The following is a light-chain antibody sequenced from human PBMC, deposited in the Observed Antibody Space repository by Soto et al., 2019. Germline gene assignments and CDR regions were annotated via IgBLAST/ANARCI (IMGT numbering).Light chain of an antibody. V-gene: IGKV3-20*01. CDR1: QSVSSSY. CDR2: GAS. CDR3: QQYGSSPRT. J-gene: IGKJ1*01. Sequence: EIVLTQSPGTLSLSPGERATLSCRASQSVSSSYLAWYQQKPGQAPRLLIYGASSRATGIPDRFSGSGSGTDVTLTISRLEPEDFAVYYCQQYGSSPRTFGQGIKVEIK.